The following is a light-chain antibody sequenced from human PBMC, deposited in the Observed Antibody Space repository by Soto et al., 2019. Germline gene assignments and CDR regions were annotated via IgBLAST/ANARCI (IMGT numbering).Light chain of an antibody. CDR3: QQGYSTPRT. Sequence: DIQMTKSPSSLSASVGDRVTITCRASQSISRYLNWYQQKPGKAPELLIYAASTMQSGIPPRFIGSGSGTDFTLTFSTLQPENFASYYCQQGYSTPRTFGQETQVEIK. V-gene: IGKV1-39*01. CDR1: QSISRY. J-gene: IGKJ1*01. CDR2: AAS.